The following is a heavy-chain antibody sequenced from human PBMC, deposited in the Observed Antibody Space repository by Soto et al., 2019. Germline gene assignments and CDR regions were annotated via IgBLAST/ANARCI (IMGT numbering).Heavy chain of an antibody. CDR1: GGTFSSYT. J-gene: IGHJ1*01. Sequence: SVKVSCKASGGTFSSYTISWVRQAPGQGLEWMGRIIPILGIANYAQKFQGRVTITADKSTSTAYMELSSLRSEDTAVYYCAIGMLGYCTNGVCYTEYFQHWGQGTLVTVSS. CDR2: IIPILGIA. V-gene: IGHV1-69*02. CDR3: AIGMLGYCTNGVCYTEYFQH. D-gene: IGHD2-8*01.